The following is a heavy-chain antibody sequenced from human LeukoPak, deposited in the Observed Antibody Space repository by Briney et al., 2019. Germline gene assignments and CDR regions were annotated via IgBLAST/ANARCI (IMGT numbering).Heavy chain of an antibody. CDR3: AKKSYDILTGYLGN. CDR2: ISGSGGST. V-gene: IGHV3-23*01. J-gene: IGHJ4*02. Sequence: GGSLRLSCAASGFTFSSYAMSWVRQAPGKGLEWVSAISGSGGSTYYADSVKGRFTISRGNSKNTLYLQMNSLRAEDTAVYYCAKKSYDILTGYLGNWGQGTLVTVSS. CDR1: GFTFSSYA. D-gene: IGHD3-9*01.